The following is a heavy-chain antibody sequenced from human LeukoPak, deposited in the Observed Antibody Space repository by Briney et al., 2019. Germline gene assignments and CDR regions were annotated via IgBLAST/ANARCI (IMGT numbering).Heavy chain of an antibody. CDR1: GFNFNAYG. CDR2: IPYDGSNE. V-gene: IGHV3-30*03. Sequence: GRSLRLSCAASGFNFNAYGMHWVRQAPGKGLEWIAFIPYDGSNEDYAESVKGRFTISRDHSENTVYLQMNSLRSEDTAIYYCARDRGHFNYDSSSYVNWGQGTLVTVSS. J-gene: IGHJ4*02. CDR3: ARDRGHFNYDSSSYVN. D-gene: IGHD3-22*01.